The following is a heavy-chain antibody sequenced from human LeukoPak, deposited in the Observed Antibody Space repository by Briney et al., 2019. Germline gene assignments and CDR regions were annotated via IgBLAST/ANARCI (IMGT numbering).Heavy chain of an antibody. CDR1: GFTFSSYS. V-gene: IGHV3-21*01. CDR2: ISSSSSYI. D-gene: IGHD2-15*01. CDR3: ARDPAYCSGGSCYVFDI. J-gene: IGHJ3*02. Sequence: PGGSLRLSCAASGFTFSSYSMNWVRQAPGKGLEWVSSISSSSSYIYYADSVKGRFTISRDNAKNSLYLQMNSLRAEDTAVYYCARDPAYCSGGSCYVFDIWGQGTMVTVSS.